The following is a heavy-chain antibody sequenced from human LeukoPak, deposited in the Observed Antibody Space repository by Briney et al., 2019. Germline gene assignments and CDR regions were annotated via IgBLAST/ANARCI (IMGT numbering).Heavy chain of an antibody. J-gene: IGHJ4*02. CDR1: GGTFSSYA. V-gene: IGHV1-69*13. Sequence: ASVKVSCKASGGTFSSYAISWVRQAPGQGLEWMRGIIPIFGTANYAQKFQGRVTITADESTSTAYMELSSLRSEDTAVYYCARSPHSSGYYYGDYWGQGTLVTVSS. CDR2: IIPIFGTA. D-gene: IGHD3-22*01. CDR3: ARSPHSSGYYYGDY.